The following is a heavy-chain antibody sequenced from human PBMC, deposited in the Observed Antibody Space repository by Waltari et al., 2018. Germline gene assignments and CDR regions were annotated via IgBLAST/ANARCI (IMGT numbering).Heavy chain of an antibody. J-gene: IGHJ4*02. D-gene: IGHD3-9*01. V-gene: IGHV4-4*02. CDR3: ARFLHYDILTGYHDY. Sequence: QVQLQESGPGLVKPSGTLSLTCAVSGGSISSSNWWSWVRQPPGKGLEWIGEIYHSGSTNYNPALKSRVTISVDKSKNQFSLKLSSGTAADTAVYYCARFLHYDILTGYHDYWGQGTLVTVSS. CDR1: GGSISSSNW. CDR2: IYHSGST.